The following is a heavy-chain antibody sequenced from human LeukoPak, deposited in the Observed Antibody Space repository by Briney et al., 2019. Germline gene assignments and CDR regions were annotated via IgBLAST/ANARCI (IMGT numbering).Heavy chain of an antibody. CDR2: ISGSGRTT. CDR3: ARDGLALHYSYDGIDV. J-gene: IGHJ6*02. D-gene: IGHD5/OR15-5a*01. Sequence: GGSLTLSCAASGFTFSSYARSWVRQAPGKGLEWVSDISGSGRTTYYADPVKGRSTIYRDNPKTTLYLQMPSLRAEDPALYHCARDGLALHYSYDGIDVWGQGTTVTVSS. CDR1: GFTFSSYA. V-gene: IGHV3-23*01.